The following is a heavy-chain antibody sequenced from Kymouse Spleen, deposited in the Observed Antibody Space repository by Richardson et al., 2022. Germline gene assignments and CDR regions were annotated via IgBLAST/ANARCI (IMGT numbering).Heavy chain of an antibody. D-gene: IGHD3-10*01. Sequence: EVQLVESGGGLVQPGRSLRLSCAASGFTFDDYAMHWVRQAPGKGLEWVSGISWNSGSIGYADSVKGRFTISRDNAKNSLYLQMNSLRAEDTALYYCAKDSYGSGSYYFDYWGQGTLVTVSS. CDR2: ISWNSGSI. CDR1: GFTFDDYA. V-gene: IGHV3-9*01. CDR3: AKDSYGSGSYYFDY. J-gene: IGHJ4*02.